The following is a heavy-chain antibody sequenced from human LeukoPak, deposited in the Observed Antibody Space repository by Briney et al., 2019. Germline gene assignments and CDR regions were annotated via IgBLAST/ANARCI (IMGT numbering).Heavy chain of an antibody. J-gene: IGHJ4*02. D-gene: IGHD3-22*01. Sequence: ASVKVSFKASGYTFTSYDINWVRQATGQGLEWMGWMNPNSGNTGYAQKFQGRGTITRNTSISTAYMELSSLRSEDTAVYYCARGIPINYYDSSGYDYWGQETLVTVSS. CDR3: ARGIPINYYDSSGYDY. CDR2: MNPNSGNT. CDR1: GYTFTSYD. V-gene: IGHV1-8*03.